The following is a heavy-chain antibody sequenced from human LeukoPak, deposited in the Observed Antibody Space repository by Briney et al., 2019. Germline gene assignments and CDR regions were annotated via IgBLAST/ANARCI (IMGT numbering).Heavy chain of an antibody. J-gene: IGHJ6*02. V-gene: IGHV3-7*03. CDR3: ARGGGLDV. CDR1: GFTFSSYW. D-gene: IGHD3-16*01. Sequence: GGSLRLSCAASGFTFSSYWMNWARQAPGKALEWVASINHNGNVNYYVDSVKGRFTISRDNAKNSLYLQMSNLRAEDTAVYFCARGGGLDVWGQGATVTVSS. CDR2: INHNGNVN.